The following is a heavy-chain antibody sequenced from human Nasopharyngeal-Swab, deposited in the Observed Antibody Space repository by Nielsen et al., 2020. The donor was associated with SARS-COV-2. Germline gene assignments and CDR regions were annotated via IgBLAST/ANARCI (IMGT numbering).Heavy chain of an antibody. CDR3: ARDKGGMATLDYYYYYYMDV. CDR1: GSSISSYY. Sequence: GSLRLSCTVSGSSISSYYWSWIRQPPGKGLEWIGYIYYSGSTNYNPSLKSRVTISVDTSKNQFSLKLSSVTAADTAVYYCARDKGGMATLDYYYYYYMDVWGKGTAVTVSS. V-gene: IGHV4-59*01. J-gene: IGHJ6*03. D-gene: IGHD5-24*01. CDR2: IYYSGST.